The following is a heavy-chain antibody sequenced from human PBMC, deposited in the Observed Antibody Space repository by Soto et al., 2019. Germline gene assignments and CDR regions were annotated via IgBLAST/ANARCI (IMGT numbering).Heavy chain of an antibody. D-gene: IGHD1-26*01. Sequence: ASVKVSCQASGGTFSRYAISWVRLAPGRGLEWMGGIIPIFGTANYAQKFQGRVTITADESTSTAYMELSSLRSEDTAVYYCASYSGSYGSRHHDPFDIWGQGTMLTVSS. J-gene: IGHJ3*02. CDR2: IIPIFGTA. CDR1: GGTFSRYA. CDR3: ASYSGSYGSRHHDPFDI. V-gene: IGHV1-69*13.